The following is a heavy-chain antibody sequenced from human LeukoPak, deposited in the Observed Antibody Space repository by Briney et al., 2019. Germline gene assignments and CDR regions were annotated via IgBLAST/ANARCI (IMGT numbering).Heavy chain of an antibody. CDR3: CRHTTGFYPFFNN. D-gene: IGHD3-22*01. CDR1: GFTFSSYG. J-gene: IGHJ4*02. CDR2: ISYDGSNK. V-gene: IGHV3-30*03. Sequence: GGSLRLSCAASGFTFSSYGMHWVRQAPGKGLEWVAVISYDGSNKYYADSVKGRFTISRDNSKNTLYLQMNSLKTEDTAVYYCCRHTTGFYPFFNNWGPGTVVTVSS.